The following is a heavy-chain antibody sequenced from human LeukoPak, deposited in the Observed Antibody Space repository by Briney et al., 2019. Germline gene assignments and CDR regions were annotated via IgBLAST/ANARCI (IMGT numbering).Heavy chain of an antibody. D-gene: IGHD1-26*01. V-gene: IGHV1-8*01. CDR1: GYTFTNYD. CDR2: MNPNSGNT. Sequence: ASVKVSCKASGYTFTNYDTNWVRQATGQGLEWMGWMNPNSGNTGYAQKFQGRVSLTRDTSISTAYMELSSLRSEDTAVYYCARGPVEAVYGVSTEDWGQGTTVTVSS. J-gene: IGHJ6*02. CDR3: ARGPVEAVYGVSTED.